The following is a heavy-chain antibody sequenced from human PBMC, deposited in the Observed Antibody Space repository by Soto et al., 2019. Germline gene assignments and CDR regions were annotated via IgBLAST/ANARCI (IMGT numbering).Heavy chain of an antibody. D-gene: IGHD6-19*01. CDR3: ARVGYSSGWYRVWYYYYYLDV. V-gene: IGHV1-8*01. CDR2: MNPNSGNT. CDR1: GYTFTSYD. J-gene: IGHJ6*03. Sequence: GASVKVSCKASGYTFTSYDINWVRQATGQGLEWMGWMNPNSGNTGYAQKFQGRVTMTRNTSISTAYMELSSLRSEDTAVYYCARVGYSSGWYRVWYYYYYLDVWGKGTTVTVSS.